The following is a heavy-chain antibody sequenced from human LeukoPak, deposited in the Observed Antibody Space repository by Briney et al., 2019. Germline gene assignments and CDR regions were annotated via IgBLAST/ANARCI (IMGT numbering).Heavy chain of an antibody. CDR3: AKGHGEYRDGGCFSRVLDY. CDR1: GFTFSSYA. V-gene: IGHV3-23*01. CDR2: ISGSGGST. J-gene: IGHJ4*02. Sequence: PGGSLRLSCAASGFTFSSYAMNWVRQAPGKGLEWVSIISGSGGSTNYADSVTGRFTISRDNSKNTLYLQMNSLRAEDTAVYYCAKGHGEYRDGGCFSRVLDYWGQGILVTVSS. D-gene: IGHD2-21*01.